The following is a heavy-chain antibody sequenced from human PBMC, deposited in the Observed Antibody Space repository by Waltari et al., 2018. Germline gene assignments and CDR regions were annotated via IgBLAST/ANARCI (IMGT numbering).Heavy chain of an antibody. CDR3: ARVKSGFDS. CDR1: GGSFTTNY. Sequence: QVQLKQWGAGLLKISETLSLTCEVSGGSFTTNYWSWIRQSPGKGLEWIVEIYHTGSHNYNPSLQNRVTISVDRSKSLFSLEVTSITAADAAIYYCARVKSGFDSWGQGTVVTVSS. J-gene: IGHJ4*02. V-gene: IGHV4-34*01. CDR2: IYHTGSH.